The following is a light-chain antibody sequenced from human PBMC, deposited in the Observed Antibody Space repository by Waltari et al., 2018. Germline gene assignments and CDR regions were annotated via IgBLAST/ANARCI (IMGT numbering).Light chain of an antibody. V-gene: IGLV2-11*01. CDR3: CSYAGSYTFV. Sequence: QSALTQPRSVSGSPGQSVTSSCSGTRSAVGLYNFVSWSHQTPGPAPTLLIYDVVKRPSGVPDRFSGSKSGNTASLTISGLQTEDESDYYCCSYAGSYTFVFGGGTQLTVL. CDR1: RSAVGLYNF. J-gene: IGLJ7*01. CDR2: DVV.